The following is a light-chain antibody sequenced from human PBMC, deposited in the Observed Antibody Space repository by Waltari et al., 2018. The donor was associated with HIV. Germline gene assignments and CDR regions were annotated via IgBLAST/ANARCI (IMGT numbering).Light chain of an antibody. V-gene: IGLV2-23*02. J-gene: IGLJ2*01. Sequence: SALTQPAPVSASPGPSITISCTGTSSDVGSYNLVSWYQHHPGKAPKLMIYEVTKRPSGVSNRFSGSKSGNTASLTISGLQAEDEADYYCSSYAGSVVFGGGTKLTVL. CDR1: SSDVGSYNL. CDR3: SSYAGSVV. CDR2: EVT.